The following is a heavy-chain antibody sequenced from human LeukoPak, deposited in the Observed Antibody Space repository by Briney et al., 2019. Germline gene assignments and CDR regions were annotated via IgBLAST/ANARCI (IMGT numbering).Heavy chain of an antibody. V-gene: IGHV3-48*01. CDR1: GFSFSTYT. CDR2: ITGSSNTI. CDR3: ARGTYLRSYPYCCSTSCYSRMDV. D-gene: IGHD2-2*02. Sequence: PGGSLRLSCTASGFSFSTYTMNWVRQAPGKGLEWISSITGSSNTIYHADSVRGRLTISRDNAKNSLYLQMNSLRAEDTALYYCARGTYLRSYPYCCSTSCYSRMDVWGKGTTVTVSS. J-gene: IGHJ6*03.